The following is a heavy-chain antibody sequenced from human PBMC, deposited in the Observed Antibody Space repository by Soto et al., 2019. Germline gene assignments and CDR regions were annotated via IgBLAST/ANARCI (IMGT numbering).Heavy chain of an antibody. CDR2: IIPILGIA. J-gene: IGHJ4*02. Sequence: QVQLVQSGAEVKKPGSSVKVSCKASGGTFSSYTISWVRQAPGQGLEWMGRIIPILGIANYAQKFQGRVTVTADKSTSTAYMELSSLRSEDTAVYYCARDKGTPYYFDYWGQGTLVTVSS. CDR3: ARDKGTPYYFDY. D-gene: IGHD3-10*01. V-gene: IGHV1-69*08. CDR1: GGTFSSYT.